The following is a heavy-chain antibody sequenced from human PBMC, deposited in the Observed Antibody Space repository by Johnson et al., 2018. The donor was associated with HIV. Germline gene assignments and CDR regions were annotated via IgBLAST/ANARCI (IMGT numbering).Heavy chain of an antibody. CDR1: GFTFSSYG. CDR2: ISYDGSNK. J-gene: IGHJ3*02. CDR3: ARGGLLSPDAFDI. Sequence: QVQLVESGGGVVQPGRSLRLSCAASGFTFSSYGMHWVRQAPGKGLEWVAVISYDGSNKYYADSVKGRFTISRDNSKNTLYLQMNSLRAEDTAVYFWARGGLLSPDAFDIWGQGTMVTVSS. V-gene: IGHV3-30*03. D-gene: IGHD2-21*02.